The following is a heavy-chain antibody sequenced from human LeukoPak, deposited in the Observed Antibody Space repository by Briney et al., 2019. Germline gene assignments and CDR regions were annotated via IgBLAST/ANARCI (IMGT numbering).Heavy chain of an antibody. CDR2: ISWNSGSI. CDR3: AKVRAVAGPGLLYYYYMDV. J-gene: IGHJ6*03. Sequence: GGSLRLSCAASGFTFDDYAMHWVRQAPGKGLECVSGISWNSGSIGYADSVKGRFTISRDNAKNSLYQQMNSLRAEDTALYYCAKVRAVAGPGLLYYYYMDVWGKGTTVTVSS. V-gene: IGHV3-9*01. CDR1: GFTFDDYA. D-gene: IGHD6-19*01.